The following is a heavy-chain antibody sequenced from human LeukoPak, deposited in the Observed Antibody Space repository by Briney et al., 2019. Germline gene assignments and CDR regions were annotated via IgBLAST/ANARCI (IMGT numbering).Heavy chain of an antibody. CDR3: AREESMAEVGDY. D-gene: IGHD1-26*01. CDR2: ISAYNGNT. CDR1: GYTFTSYG. Sequence: ASVKVSCKASGYTFTSYGISWVRQAPGQGLEWMGWISAYNGNTNYAQKLQGRVTMTTDTSTSTAYMELRSPRSDDTAVYYCAREESMAEVGDYWGQGTLVTVSS. J-gene: IGHJ4*02. V-gene: IGHV1-18*01.